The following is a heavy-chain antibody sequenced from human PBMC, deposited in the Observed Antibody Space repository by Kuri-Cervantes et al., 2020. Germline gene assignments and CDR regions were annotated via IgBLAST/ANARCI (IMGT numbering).Heavy chain of an antibody. CDR1: GFTFSSYS. CDR2: ISSSSSYI. V-gene: IGHV3-21*01. D-gene: IGHD1-1*01. J-gene: IGHJ6*02. Sequence: GGSLRLSCAASGFTFSSYSMNRVRQAPGKGLEWVSSISSSSSYIYYADSVKGRFTISRDNAKNSLYLQMNSLRAEDTAVYYCARVSGYILRAYGMDVWGQGTTVTVSS. CDR3: ARVSGYILRAYGMDV.